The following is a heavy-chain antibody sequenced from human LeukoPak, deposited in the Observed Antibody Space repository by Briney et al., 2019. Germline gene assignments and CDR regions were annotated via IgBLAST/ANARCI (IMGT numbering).Heavy chain of an antibody. J-gene: IGHJ3*02. Sequence: SETLSLTCTVSGGSISSSSYYWGWIRQPPGKGLEWIGSIYYSGSTYYNPSLKSRVTISVDTSKNQFSLKLSSVTAADTAVYYCARLYGVLRFLEWLPPDIWGQGTMVTVSS. CDR2: IYYSGST. CDR3: ARLYGVLRFLEWLPPDI. CDR1: GGSISSSSYY. D-gene: IGHD3-3*01. V-gene: IGHV4-39*01.